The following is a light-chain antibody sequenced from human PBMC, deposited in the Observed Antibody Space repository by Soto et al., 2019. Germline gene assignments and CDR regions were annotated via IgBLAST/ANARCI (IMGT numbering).Light chain of an antibody. CDR2: GAS. V-gene: IGKV4-1*01. CDR1: QSVFFSSNKKNY. J-gene: IGKJ3*01. CDR3: QQCYKDPPT. Sequence: DSVLTQSPDSLAVSLGERATISCKSSQSVFFSSNKKNYIAWYQQKPGQPPTMVISGASTRASGVPDRFSGSGSETDFTLTISSLQPEDVAVYFCQQCYKDPPTFGPGTKVELK.